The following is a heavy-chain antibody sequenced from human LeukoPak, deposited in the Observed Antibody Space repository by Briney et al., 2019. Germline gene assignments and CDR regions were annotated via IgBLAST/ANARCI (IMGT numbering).Heavy chain of an antibody. V-gene: IGHV4-4*02. CDR1: GGSISSSNW. J-gene: IGHJ6*03. Sequence: SETLSLTCAVSGGSISSSNWWSWVRQPPGKGLEWIGEINHSGSTNYNPSLKSRVTISVDTSKNQFSLKLSSVTAADTAVYYCARGRVGAANSYYYYMDVWGKGTTVTVSS. CDR3: ARGRVGAANSYYYYMDV. D-gene: IGHD1-26*01. CDR2: INHSGST.